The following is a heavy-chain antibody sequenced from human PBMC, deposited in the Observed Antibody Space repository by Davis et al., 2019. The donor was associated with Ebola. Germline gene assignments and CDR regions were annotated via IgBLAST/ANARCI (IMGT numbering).Heavy chain of an antibody. CDR3: GRVGGYSPRLGGYFDY. Sequence: PGGSLRLSCAASGFTFSSYAMHWVRQAPGKGLDYVSAISSNGGSTYYANSVKGRFTISRDNSKNTLYLQMGSLRAEDMAGYDCGRVGGYSPRLGGYFDYRGQGTLATVSS. CDR1: GFTFSSYA. V-gene: IGHV3-64*01. CDR2: ISSNGGST. J-gene: IGHJ4*02. D-gene: IGHD5-18*01.